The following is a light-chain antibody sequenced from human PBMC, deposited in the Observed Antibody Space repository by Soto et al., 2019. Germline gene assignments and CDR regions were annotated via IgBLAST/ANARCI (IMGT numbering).Light chain of an antibody. V-gene: IGLV2-14*01. CDR1: SSDVGAYKF. CDR2: EVS. Sequence: QSVLTQPASVSXSPGQSITIFCSGTSSDVGAYKFVSWYRHHPGKAPQVMIYEVSNRPSGVSNRFSGSKSGNTASLTISGLQPEDEGDYYCSSYTSTSTPWVFGGGTKLTVL. CDR3: SSYTSTSTPWV. J-gene: IGLJ3*02.